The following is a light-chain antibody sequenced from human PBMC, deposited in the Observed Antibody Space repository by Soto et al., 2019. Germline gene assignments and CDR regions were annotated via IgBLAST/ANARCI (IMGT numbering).Light chain of an antibody. CDR2: WAA. V-gene: IGKV4-1*01. J-gene: IGKJ4*01. CDR1: QSTFNSSHNKNY. CDR3: LQYYGTLAHS. Sequence: SVLPQSPDALALSVGARATINRKSSQSTFNSSHNKNYLAWYQKKSVQPPKLLLDWAATRESGCPARFSGGESGRDLTLTITSLQAEDVAVYYYLQYYGTLAHSFGGGTKVDIK.